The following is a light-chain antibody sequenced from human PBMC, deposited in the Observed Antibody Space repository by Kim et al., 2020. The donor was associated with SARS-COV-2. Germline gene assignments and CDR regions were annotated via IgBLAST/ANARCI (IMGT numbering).Light chain of an antibody. J-gene: IGLJ3*02. CDR1: SSDVGVYNF. CDR2: YVS. Sequence: QPALTQPASVSGSPGQSITISCTGTSSDVGVYNFVSWHQQHPGKAPQLMIFYVSKRPSGVSNRFSGSKSGNTASLTISGLQAEDEADYYCSSYTSSSTRVFGGGTKLTVL. V-gene: IGLV2-14*01. CDR3: SSYTSSSTRV.